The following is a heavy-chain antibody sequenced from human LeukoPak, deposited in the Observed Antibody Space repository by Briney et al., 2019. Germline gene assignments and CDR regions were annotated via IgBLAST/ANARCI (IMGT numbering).Heavy chain of an antibody. CDR2: ISSSSSYI. J-gene: IGHJ4*02. D-gene: IGHD3-10*01. CDR3: AKDVGFGEPEAFDY. V-gene: IGHV3-21*04. CDR1: GFTFSSYS. Sequence: GGSLRLSCAASGFTFSSYSMNWVRQAPGKGLEWVSSISSSSSYIYYADSVKGRFTISRDNAKNSLYLQMNSLRAEDTALYYCAKDVGFGEPEAFDYWGQGTLVTVSS.